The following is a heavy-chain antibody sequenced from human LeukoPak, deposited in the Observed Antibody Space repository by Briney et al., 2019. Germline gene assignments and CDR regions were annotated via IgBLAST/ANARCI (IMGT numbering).Heavy chain of an antibody. CDR1: GFTFSSYA. J-gene: IGHJ4*02. Sequence: GGSLRLSCAASGFTFSSYAMSWVRQAPGKGLEWVSAISGSGGSTYYADSVKGRFTISRDNSKNTLYLQMNSLKAEDTAVYYCAKDSRRDGYNWGYYRGQGTLVTVSS. CDR2: ISGSGGST. D-gene: IGHD5-24*01. V-gene: IGHV3-23*01. CDR3: AKDSRRDGYNWGYY.